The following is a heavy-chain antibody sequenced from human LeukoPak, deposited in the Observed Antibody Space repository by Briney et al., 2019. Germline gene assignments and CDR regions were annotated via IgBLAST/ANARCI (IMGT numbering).Heavy chain of an antibody. D-gene: IGHD1-20*01. V-gene: IGHV3-53*01. J-gene: IGHJ6*02. Sequence: HPGGSLRLSCAASGFTVSSNYMSWVRQAPRKGLEWVSVIYSGGSTYYADSVKGRFTISRDNSKNTLYLQMNSLRAEDTALYYCARGKPVTGTPDYYSYGMDVWGQGTMVTVSS. CDR2: IYSGGST. CDR3: ARGKPVTGTPDYYSYGMDV. CDR1: GFTVSSNY.